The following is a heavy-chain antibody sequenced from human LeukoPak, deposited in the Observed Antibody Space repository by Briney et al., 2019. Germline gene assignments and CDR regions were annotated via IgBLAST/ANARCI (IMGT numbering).Heavy chain of an antibody. CDR1: GRSISSSSYY. CDR3: ATGYCSSTSCYADWFDP. Sequence: PSETLSLTWTVSGRSISSSSYYWGWIRQPPGKGLEWIGSIYYSESTYYNPSLKSRVTISVDRSKNQFSLKLSSVTAADTAVYYCATGYCSSTSCYADWFDPWGQGTLVTVSS. D-gene: IGHD2-2*01. J-gene: IGHJ5*02. V-gene: IGHV4-39*01. CDR2: IYYSEST.